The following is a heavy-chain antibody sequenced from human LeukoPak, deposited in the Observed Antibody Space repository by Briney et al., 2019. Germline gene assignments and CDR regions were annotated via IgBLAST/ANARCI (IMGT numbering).Heavy chain of an antibody. J-gene: IGHJ3*02. V-gene: IGHV3-48*02. CDR1: GFTFSSYS. CDR2: ISSGSSTI. Sequence: GRSLRLSCAASGFTFSSYSMNWVRQAPGKGLEWVSYISSGSSTIYYADSVKGRFTISRDNAKNSLCLQMNSLRDEDTAVYYCARENIVVVTAIRDAFDIWGQGTMVTVSS. CDR3: ARENIVVVTAIRDAFDI. D-gene: IGHD2-21*02.